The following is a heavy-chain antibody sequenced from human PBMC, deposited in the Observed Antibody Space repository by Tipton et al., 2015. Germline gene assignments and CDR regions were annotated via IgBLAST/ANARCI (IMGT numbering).Heavy chain of an antibody. J-gene: IGHJ5*02. CDR3: ARGYSPRRWFDP. CDR1: GYSFSSHW. D-gene: IGHD5-18*01. Sequence: LVQSGGEVKKPGESLRISCKGSGYSFSSHWISWVRQMPGKGLEWMGRIDPSDSYTNYSPSFHGHVTISADKSINTAYLQWRSLKTSDTAMYYCARGYSPRRWFDPWGQGTLVTVSS. V-gene: IGHV5-10-1*01. CDR2: IDPSDSYT.